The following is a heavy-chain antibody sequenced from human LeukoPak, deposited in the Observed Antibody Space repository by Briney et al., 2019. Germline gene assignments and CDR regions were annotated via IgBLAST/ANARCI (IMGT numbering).Heavy chain of an antibody. CDR2: IWHDGSHK. D-gene: IGHD3-10*01. Sequence: GRSLRLSCSLTGLTFSAYASRCGRQAPGKGLEWVTMIWHDGSHKYYTDSVRGRFTISRDNSKNTVYLQMNSLRAEDTAVYYCAREIFGSGSYPDYWGQGTLVTVSS. CDR3: AREIFGSGSYPDY. V-gene: IGHV3-33*01. J-gene: IGHJ4*02. CDR1: GLTFSAYA.